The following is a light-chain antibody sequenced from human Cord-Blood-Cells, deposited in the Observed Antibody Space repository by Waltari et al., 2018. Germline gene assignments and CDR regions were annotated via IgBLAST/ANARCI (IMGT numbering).Light chain of an antibody. Sequence: QSVLTQPPSASGTPGQRGTISCSGSSSNIRSNYVYWYQQLPGTAPKLLIYRNNQRPSGVPDRFSGSKSGTSASLAISGLRSEDEADYYCAAWDDSLSGWVFGGGTKLTVL. J-gene: IGLJ3*02. V-gene: IGLV1-47*01. CDR1: SSNIRSNY. CDR3: AAWDDSLSGWV. CDR2: RNN.